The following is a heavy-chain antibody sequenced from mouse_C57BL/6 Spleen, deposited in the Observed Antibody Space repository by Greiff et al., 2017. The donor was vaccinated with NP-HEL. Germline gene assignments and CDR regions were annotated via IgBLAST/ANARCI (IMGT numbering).Heavy chain of an antibody. J-gene: IGHJ2*01. CDR2: IHPNSGST. D-gene: IGHD1-1*01. V-gene: IGHV1-64*01. Sequence: QVQLQQPGAELVKPGASVKLSCKASGYTFTSYWMHWVKQRPGQGLEWIGMIHPNSGSTNYNEKFKSKATLTVDKSSSTAYMQLSRLSSDDSAVYYSARAACSCDYWGHGTTLTVSS. CDR1: GYTFTSYW. CDR3: ARAACSCDY.